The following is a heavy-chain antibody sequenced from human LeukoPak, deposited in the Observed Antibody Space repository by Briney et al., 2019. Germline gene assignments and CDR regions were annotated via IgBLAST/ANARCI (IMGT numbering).Heavy chain of an antibody. CDR3: ARRPRNTENYDGPSGPDY. CDR1: GFTFSSYA. J-gene: IGHJ4*02. Sequence: GSPRLSCAASGFTFSSYAMHWVRQSPGKGLEWIGEINHSGNTNYNPSLKSRVTISVDTSKNQFSLKMSSVTAADTAMYYCARRPRNTENYDGPSGPDYWGQGTQVTVSS. V-gene: IGHV4-34*01. D-gene: IGHD4-23*01. CDR2: INHSGNT.